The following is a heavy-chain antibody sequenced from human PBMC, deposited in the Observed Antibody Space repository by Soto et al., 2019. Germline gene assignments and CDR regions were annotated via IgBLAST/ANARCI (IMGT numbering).Heavy chain of an antibody. CDR3: ARRQLRDYIRWSFDP. Sequence: QVQLMQSGPEVKKTGASVKVSCKASGYTFTENQIHWLRRAPGQRLEWMGRIDPKSGDTTFAPTYQARVTMTRDTSSNTVYMELTRLTSDDTAIYYCARRQLRDYIRWSFDPWGQGTLVTVSS. CDR1: GYTFTENQ. D-gene: IGHD3-16*01. CDR2: IDPKSGDT. J-gene: IGHJ5*02. V-gene: IGHV1-2*02.